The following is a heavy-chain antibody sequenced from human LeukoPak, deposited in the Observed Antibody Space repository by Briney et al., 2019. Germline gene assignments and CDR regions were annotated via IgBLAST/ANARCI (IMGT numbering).Heavy chain of an antibody. D-gene: IGHD3-22*01. J-gene: IGHJ4*02. V-gene: IGHV4-59*01. CDR3: ASVPPPDYYDSSQPHDY. CDR1: GGSISSYY. CDR2: IYYSGST. Sequence: SETLSLTCTVSGGSISSYYWSWIRQPPGKGLEWIGYIYYSGSTNYNPSLKSRVTISVDTSKNQFSLKLSSVTAADTAVYYCASVPPPDYYDSSQPHDYWGQGTLVTVSS.